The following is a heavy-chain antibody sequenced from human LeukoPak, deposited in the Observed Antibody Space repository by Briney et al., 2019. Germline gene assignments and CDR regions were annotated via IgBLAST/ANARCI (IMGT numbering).Heavy chain of an antibody. J-gene: IGHJ4*02. D-gene: IGHD3-22*01. Sequence: GGSLRLSCAASGFTFSNYAMHWVRQAPGKGLEYVSTIVSNGDSTYYANSVKGRFTISRDNSRTTLYLQMGSLRVADMPVYYCARGVNYYDSSGYLFDYWGQGILVTVSS. CDR3: ARGVNYYDSSGYLFDY. CDR1: GFTFSNYA. CDR2: IVSNGDST. V-gene: IGHV3-64*01.